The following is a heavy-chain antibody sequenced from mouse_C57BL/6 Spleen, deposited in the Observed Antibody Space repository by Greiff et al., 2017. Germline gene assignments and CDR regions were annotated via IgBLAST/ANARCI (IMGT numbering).Heavy chain of an antibody. Sequence: DVQLVEPGGGLVKPGASLKLSCAASGFTFSSYAMPWVRQTPEQSLEWVATISAGGSYTYYPDNVKGRATISRDNAKNNLYLQLSRLKSEDTAMYYCARYGGNYEFAYWGQGTLVTVSA. CDR2: ISAGGSYT. V-gene: IGHV5-4*01. CDR3: ARYGGNYEFAY. CDR1: GFTFSSYA. D-gene: IGHD1-1*02. J-gene: IGHJ3*01.